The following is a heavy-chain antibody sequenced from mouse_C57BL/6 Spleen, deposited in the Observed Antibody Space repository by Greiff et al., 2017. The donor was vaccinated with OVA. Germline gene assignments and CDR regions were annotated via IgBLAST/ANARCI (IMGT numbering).Heavy chain of an antibody. J-gene: IGHJ2*01. D-gene: IGHD4-1*01. CDR2: ISSGGSYT. V-gene: IGHV5-6*02. CDR1: GFTFSSYG. CDR3: ARRTGTGCDY. Sequence: EVKLVESGGDLVKPGGSLKLSCAASGFTFSSYGMSWVRQTPDKRLEWVATISSGGSYTYYPDSVKGRFTISRDNAKNTLYLQMSSLKSEDTAMYYCARRTGTGCDYWGQGTTLTVPS.